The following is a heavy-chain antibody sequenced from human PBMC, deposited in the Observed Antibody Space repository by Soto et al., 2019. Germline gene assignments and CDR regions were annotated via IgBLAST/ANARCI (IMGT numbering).Heavy chain of an antibody. D-gene: IGHD5-12*01. CDR3: AISFSLVGTILDLFDY. CDR1: RFTFSIYW. CDR2: IDNAGSSA. V-gene: IGHV3-74*01. J-gene: IGHJ4*01. Sequence: PGGSLRISCAASRFTFSIYWMHCARQAPGKGPVWVSRIDNAGSSARYADSVKGRFTISRDNSKNTLYLQMNSLRAEDTAVYYCAISFSLVGTILDLFDY.